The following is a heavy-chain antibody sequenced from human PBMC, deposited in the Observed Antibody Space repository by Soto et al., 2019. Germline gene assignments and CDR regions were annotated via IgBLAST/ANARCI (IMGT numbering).Heavy chain of an antibody. Sequence: GSLRLSCVASGFGFHTYWMHWVRQVPGKGRVWVARINSDGVTSTYADSVKGRFSISRDKTKTTLFLQMNGLRDDDTAVYYCTSDWVDYYGSGNYYPRFDPWGQGALVTAPQ. CDR1: GFGFHTYW. CDR2: INSDGVTS. D-gene: IGHD3-10*01. CDR3: TSDWVDYYGSGNYYPRFDP. J-gene: IGHJ5*02. V-gene: IGHV3-74*01.